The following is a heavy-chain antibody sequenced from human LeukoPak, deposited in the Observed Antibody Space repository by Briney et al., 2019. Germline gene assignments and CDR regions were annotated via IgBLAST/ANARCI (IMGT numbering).Heavy chain of an antibody. CDR3: AKARTAGGGYMDV. D-gene: IGHD3-16*01. J-gene: IGHJ6*03. CDR2: ISGSGGST. Sequence: GGSLRLSCAASGFTFSSYGMSWVRQAPGKGLEWVSAISGSGGSTYYADSVKGRFTISRDNSKNTLYLQMNSLRAEDTAVYYCAKARTAGGGYMDVWGKGTTVTISS. V-gene: IGHV3-23*01. CDR1: GFTFSSYG.